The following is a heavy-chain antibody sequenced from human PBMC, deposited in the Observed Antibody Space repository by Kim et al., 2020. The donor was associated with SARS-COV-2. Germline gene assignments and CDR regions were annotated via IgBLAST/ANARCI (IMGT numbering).Heavy chain of an antibody. D-gene: IGHD2-21*02. J-gene: IGHJ6*02. Sequence: GGSLRLSCAASGFTFSSYAMHWVRQAPGKGLEWVAVISYDGSNKYYADSVKGRFTISRDNSKNTLYLQMNSLRAEDTAVYYCARDKSGGNSPYYYYGMDVWGQGTTVTVSS. CDR2: ISYDGSNK. CDR1: GFTFSSYA. V-gene: IGHV3-30*04. CDR3: ARDKSGGNSPYYYYGMDV.